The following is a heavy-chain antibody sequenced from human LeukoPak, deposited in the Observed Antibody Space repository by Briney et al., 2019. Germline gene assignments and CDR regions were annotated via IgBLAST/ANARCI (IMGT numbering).Heavy chain of an antibody. CDR3: ARLRH. Sequence: SETLSLTCTVSGDSISSYYWNWIRQPPGRGLEWIGYIYYSGSTNYNPSLKSRVTISVDTSKNQFSLKLSSVTAADTAVYYCARLRHWGQGTLVTVSS. CDR2: IYYSGST. CDR1: GDSISSYY. J-gene: IGHJ4*02. D-gene: IGHD6-25*01. V-gene: IGHV4-59*12.